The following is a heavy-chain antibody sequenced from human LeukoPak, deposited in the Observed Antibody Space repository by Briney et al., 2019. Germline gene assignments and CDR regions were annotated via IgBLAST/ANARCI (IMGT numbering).Heavy chain of an antibody. V-gene: IGHV3-9*01. CDR2: ISWNSGSI. Sequence: GGSLRLSCAASGFTFDDYAMHWVRQAPGKGLEWDSGISWNSGSIGYADSVKGRFTISRDNAKNSLYLQMNSLRAEDTALYYCAKGRYGSGSSNFDYWGQGTLVTVSS. J-gene: IGHJ4*02. CDR1: GFTFDDYA. D-gene: IGHD3-10*01. CDR3: AKGRYGSGSSNFDY.